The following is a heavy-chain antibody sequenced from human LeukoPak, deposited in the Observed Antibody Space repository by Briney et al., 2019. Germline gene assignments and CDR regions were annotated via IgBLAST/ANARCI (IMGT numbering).Heavy chain of an antibody. J-gene: IGHJ4*02. CDR1: GFTFSDYY. D-gene: IGHD6-13*01. Sequence: GGSLRLSCAASGFTFSDYYMSWVRQAPGKGLEWVSVIYSGGSTYYADSVKGRFTISRDNSKNTLYLQMNSLRAEDTAVYYCARDSKDNIAAADYYFDYWGQGTLVTVSS. V-gene: IGHV3-53*01. CDR2: IYSGGST. CDR3: ARDSKDNIAAADYYFDY.